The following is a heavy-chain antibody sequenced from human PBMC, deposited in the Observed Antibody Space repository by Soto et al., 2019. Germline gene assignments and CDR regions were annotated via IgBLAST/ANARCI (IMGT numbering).Heavy chain of an antibody. V-gene: IGHV4-59*01. Sequence: PSETLSLTCTVSGGSISSYYWSWIRQPPGKGLEWIGYIYYSGSTNYNPSLKSRVTISVDTSKNQFSLKLSSVTAADTAVYYCARGTTPLYYYGSGSQKIWFDPWGQGTLVTVSS. J-gene: IGHJ5*02. CDR1: GGSISSYY. CDR2: IYYSGST. D-gene: IGHD3-10*01. CDR3: ARGTTPLYYYGSGSQKIWFDP.